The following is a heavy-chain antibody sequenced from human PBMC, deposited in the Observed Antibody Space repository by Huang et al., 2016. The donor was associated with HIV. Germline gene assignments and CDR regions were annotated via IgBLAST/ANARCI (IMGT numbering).Heavy chain of an antibody. CDR3: GKDDGLSSIDY. CDR2: MKKNGLMT. CDR1: GYICGDYH. V-gene: IGHV3-43*01. Sequence: EVQLVESGGIVIQPGGSLRLSCAASGYICGDYHMNWVRQPEGRYLEWLSVMKKNGLMTSYADSGKGRVTISRDNRRNSLYVQMNSLRTEYTGIYYCGKDDGLSSIDYWGQGALVIVSS. D-gene: IGHD2-8*01. J-gene: IGHJ4*02.